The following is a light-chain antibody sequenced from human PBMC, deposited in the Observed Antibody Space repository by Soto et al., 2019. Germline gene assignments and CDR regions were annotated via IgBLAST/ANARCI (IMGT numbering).Light chain of an antibody. CDR1: QSFRGL. Sequence: PGERATLSCRASQSFRGLLXXXXQKPXQXXXXXXYDAYNRATGIPPRFSGSGSGTDFTLTISSLEPEDSAVYYCQQRHMWPITFGQGTRLEI. CDR3: QQRHMWPIT. V-gene: IGKV3-11*01. CDR2: DAY. J-gene: IGKJ5*01.